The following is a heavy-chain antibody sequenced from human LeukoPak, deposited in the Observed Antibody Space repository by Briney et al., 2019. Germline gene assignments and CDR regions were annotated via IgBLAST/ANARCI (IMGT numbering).Heavy chain of an antibody. V-gene: IGHV4-39*01. J-gene: IGHJ5*02. CDR3: ARLAAILKRSNWFDP. CDR2: IYYSGST. D-gene: IGHD2-2*02. CDR1: GGSISSSSYY. Sequence: SGTLSLTCTVSGGSISSSSYYWGWIRQPPGKGLEWIGSIYYSGSTYYNPSLKSRVTISVDTSKNQFSLKLSSVTAADTAVYYCARLAAILKRSNWFDPWGQGTLVTVSS.